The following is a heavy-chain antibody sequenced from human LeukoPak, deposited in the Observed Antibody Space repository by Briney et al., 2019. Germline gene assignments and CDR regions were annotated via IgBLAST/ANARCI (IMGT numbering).Heavy chain of an antibody. CDR3: ATRIAAAGTLDY. Sequence: ASVKVSCKASGYTFTGYYMHWVRQAPGQGLEWMGWINPNSGGTNYAQKFEGRVTMTRDTSISTAYMELSRLRSDDTAVYYCATRIAAAGTLDYWGQGTLVTVSS. D-gene: IGHD6-13*01. CDR1: GYTFTGYY. CDR2: INPNSGGT. J-gene: IGHJ4*02. V-gene: IGHV1-2*02.